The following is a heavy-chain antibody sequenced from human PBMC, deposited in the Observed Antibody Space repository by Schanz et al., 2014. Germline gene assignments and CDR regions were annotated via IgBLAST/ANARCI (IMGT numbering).Heavy chain of an antibody. J-gene: IGHJ4*02. CDR1: GFTFSAHA. Sequence: VQLVDSGGGLVQPGGSLRLSCGASGFTFSAHAMSWVRQAPGKGPEWFSAISGSGRDTYYADSVKGRFTISRDNSENTLFLEMNSLRLEDTAVYYCARDDGGGYNQIDYWGQGALVTVSS. D-gene: IGHD5-12*01. V-gene: IGHV3-23*04. CDR2: ISGSGRDT. CDR3: ARDDGGGYNQIDY.